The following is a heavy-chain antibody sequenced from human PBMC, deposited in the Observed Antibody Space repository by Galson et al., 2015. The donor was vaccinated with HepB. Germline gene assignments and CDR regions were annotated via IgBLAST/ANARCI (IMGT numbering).Heavy chain of an antibody. CDR2: IWYDGSNK. J-gene: IGHJ4*02. Sequence: SLRLSCAASGFTFSSYGMHWVRQAPGKGLEWVAVIWYDGSNKYYADSVKGRFTISRDDAKNSLFLQMNSLRVEDTAVYYCARGRAAIWGQGTVVTVSS. CDR1: GFTFSSYG. D-gene: IGHD5-18*01. CDR3: ARGRAAI. V-gene: IGHV3-33*03.